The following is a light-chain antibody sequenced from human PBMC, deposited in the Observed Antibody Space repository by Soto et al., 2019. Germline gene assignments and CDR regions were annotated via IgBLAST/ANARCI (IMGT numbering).Light chain of an antibody. CDR1: QSVSSSY. CDR2: RAS. CDR3: LQSHHLWA. J-gene: IGKJ1*01. Sequence: EIVLTQSPGTLSLSPGERATLSCRASQSVSSSYLAWYQQKPGQAPRLLIYRASTRATGVPARFSGSGSGTEFTLTISTLQSEDFTVYSCLQSHHLWAFGQGTQV. V-gene: IGKV3-20*01.